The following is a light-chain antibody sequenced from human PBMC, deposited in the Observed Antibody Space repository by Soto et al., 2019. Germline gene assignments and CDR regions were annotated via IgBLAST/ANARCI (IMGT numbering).Light chain of an antibody. CDR3: SSYTSSSTKV. CDR2: GVS. J-gene: IGLJ1*01. Sequence: QSALTQPASVSGSAGESITISWTGTSSAVGRYNDVAGYQQHPGKPPKLMIYGVSNRPSGVSNRFSGSKSGNTASRTISGLQAEDEADYYCSSYTSSSTKVFGTGTKVTVL. V-gene: IGLV2-14*01. CDR1: SSAVGRYND.